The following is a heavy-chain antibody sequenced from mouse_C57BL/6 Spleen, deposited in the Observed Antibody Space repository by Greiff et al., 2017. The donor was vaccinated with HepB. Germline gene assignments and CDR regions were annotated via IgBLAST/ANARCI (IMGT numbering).Heavy chain of an antibody. Sequence: QVQLQQPGAELVMPGASVKLSCKASGYTFTSYWMNWVKQRPGQGLEWIGEIDPSDSYTNYNQKFKGKSTLTVDKYSSTAYMQLISLTSEDSAVYYCARRDGNPWFAYWGQGTLVTVSA. CDR2: IDPSDSYT. J-gene: IGHJ3*01. V-gene: IGHV1-69*01. CDR3: ARRDGNPWFAY. CDR1: GYTFTSYW. D-gene: IGHD2-1*01.